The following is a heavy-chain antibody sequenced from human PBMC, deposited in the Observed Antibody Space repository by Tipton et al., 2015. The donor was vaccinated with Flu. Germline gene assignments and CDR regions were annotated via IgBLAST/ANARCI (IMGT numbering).Heavy chain of an antibody. CDR2: ISSSGSTI. V-gene: IGHV3-11*01. J-gene: IGHJ3*02. CDR1: GFTFSGYY. Sequence: SLRLSCAASGFTFSGYYMSWIRQAPGKGLEWVSYISSSGSTIYYADSVKGRFTISRDNAKNSLCLQMNSLRAEDTAVYYCARGAPDYYDSSGYYNDAFDIWGQGTMVTVSS. D-gene: IGHD3-22*01. CDR3: ARGAPDYYDSSGYYNDAFDI.